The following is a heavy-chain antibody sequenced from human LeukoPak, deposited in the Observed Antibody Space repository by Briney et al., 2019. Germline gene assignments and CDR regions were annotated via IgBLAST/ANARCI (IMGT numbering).Heavy chain of an antibody. J-gene: IGHJ5*02. D-gene: IGHD6-13*01. V-gene: IGHV4-30-2*01. CDR1: GGSISSGGYS. CDR2: IYHSGST. Sequence: SETLSLTCAVSGGSISSGGYSWGWIRQPPGKGLEWIGYIYHSGSTYYNPSLKSRVTISVDRSKNQFSLKLSSVTAADTAVYYCAGSIAAAGTAGEDWFDPWGQGTLVTVSS. CDR3: AGSIAAAGTAGEDWFDP.